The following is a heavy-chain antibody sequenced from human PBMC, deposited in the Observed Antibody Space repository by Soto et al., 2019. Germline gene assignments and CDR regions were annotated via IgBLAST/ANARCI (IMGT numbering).Heavy chain of an antibody. J-gene: IGHJ3*02. CDR2: IYPGGDSES. D-gene: IGHD3-16*01. CDR1: GYSFTSYW. CDR3: NLAFTVSYAYDI. V-gene: IGHV5-51*01. Sequence: GESLKISCKGSGYSFTSYWIGWVRQVLGKGLEWVGIIYPGGDSESRYSPSFQGQVTISADKSITTAYLQWSSLRASDTSIYYCNLAFTVSYAYDIWAQGTMVTVSS.